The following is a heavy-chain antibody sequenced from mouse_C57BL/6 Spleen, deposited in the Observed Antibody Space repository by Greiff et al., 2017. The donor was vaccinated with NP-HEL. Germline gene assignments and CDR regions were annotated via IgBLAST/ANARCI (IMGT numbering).Heavy chain of an antibody. CDR2: IYPGSGNT. V-gene: IGHV1-76*01. D-gene: IGHD1-1*01. J-gene: IGHJ3*01. Sequence: VQRVESGAELVRPGASVKLSCKASGYTFTDYYINWVKQRPGPGLEWIARIYPGSGNTYYNEKFKGKATLTAEKSSSTAYMHLSSLTSEDSAVYFCARSYHYGSREDAWFAYWGQGTLVTVSA. CDR3: ARSYHYGSREDAWFAY. CDR1: GYTFTDYY.